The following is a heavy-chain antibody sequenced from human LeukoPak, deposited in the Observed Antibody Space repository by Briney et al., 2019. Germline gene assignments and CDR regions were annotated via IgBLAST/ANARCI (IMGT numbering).Heavy chain of an antibody. V-gene: IGHV1-69*13. CDR3: ARENPSGYYNRPIDY. CDR1: GGTFSRYG. J-gene: IGHJ4*02. Sequence: SVKVSCKASGGTFSRYGISWVRQARGQGLEWMGGIVPLFGTAKYAQKFQGRVTITADESTSTVYMELRSLRSEDTAIYYCARENPSGYYNRPIDYWGQGTLVTVSS. CDR2: IVPLFGTA. D-gene: IGHD3-22*01.